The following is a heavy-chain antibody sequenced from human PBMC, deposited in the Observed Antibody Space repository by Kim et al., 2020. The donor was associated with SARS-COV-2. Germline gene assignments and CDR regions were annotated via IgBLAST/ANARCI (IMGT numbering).Heavy chain of an antibody. CDR3: ARMGGRHFDY. Sequence: STYYNPSLKSRVTISVDTSKNQFSLKLSSVTAADTAVYYCARMGGRHFDYWGQGTLVTVSS. J-gene: IGHJ4*02. CDR2: ST. D-gene: IGHD1-26*01. V-gene: IGHV4-39*07.